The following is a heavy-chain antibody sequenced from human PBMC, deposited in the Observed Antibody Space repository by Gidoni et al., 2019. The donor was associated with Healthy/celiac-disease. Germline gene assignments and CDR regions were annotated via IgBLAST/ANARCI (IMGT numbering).Heavy chain of an antibody. D-gene: IGHD2-15*01. CDR1: GFTFSTYG. J-gene: IGHJ4*02. CDR3: AARNGGISGIFDY. CDR2: IWCDGSNK. V-gene: IGHV3-33*01. Sequence: QVQLVESGGGVVQPGRSLRLSCAASGFTFSTYGMNWVRQAPGKGLEWVAIIWCDGSNKYYAASVKGRFTISRDNSKNTLFLQMNSLRAEDTAVYYCAARNGGISGIFDYWGQGTLVTVSS.